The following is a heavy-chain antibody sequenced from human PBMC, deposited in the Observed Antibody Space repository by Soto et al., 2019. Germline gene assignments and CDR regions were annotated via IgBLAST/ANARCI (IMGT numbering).Heavy chain of an antibody. Sequence: EVQLVESGGGLVQRGGSLRLSCAVSGFSVSTNYLTWVRQAPGKGLEWVSLIHGGGSTVHAESVKGRFTISRDSSKNTVYLQRNRRIVEDTDIYYCARDRVWASFDFWGQGTLVTVSS. CDR2: IHGGGST. CDR3: ARDRVWASFDF. V-gene: IGHV3-66*01. J-gene: IGHJ5*01. D-gene: IGHD7-27*01. CDR1: GFSVSTNY.